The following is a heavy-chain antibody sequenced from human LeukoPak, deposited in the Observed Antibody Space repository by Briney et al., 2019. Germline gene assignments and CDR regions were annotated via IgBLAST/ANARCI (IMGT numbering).Heavy chain of an antibody. CDR1: GFTFEDYG. V-gene: IGHV3-20*04. Sequence: SGGSLRLSCEASGFTFEDYGMTWVRQRPGKGLEYVCEINWNGDNPVYENSLRGRFTISRDNAKNSLYLQMNSLRAEDTALYYCAKEVEAFDIWGQGTMVTVSS. CDR2: INWNGDNP. D-gene: IGHD2-15*01. CDR3: AKEVEAFDI. J-gene: IGHJ3*02.